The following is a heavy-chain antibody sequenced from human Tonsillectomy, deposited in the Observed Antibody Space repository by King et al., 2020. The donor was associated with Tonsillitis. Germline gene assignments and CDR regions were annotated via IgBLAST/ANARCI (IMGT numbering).Heavy chain of an antibody. CDR3: AKSGSSWYNWFDP. J-gene: IGHJ5*02. CDR2: IYSGGSST. Sequence: VQLVESGGGLVQPGGSLRLSCAASGFTFSSYAMSWVRQAPGKGLEWVSVIYSGGSSTYYADSVKGRSTISRDNSKNTLYLQMNSLRAEDTAVYYCAKSGSSWYNWFDPWGQGTLVTVSS. V-gene: IGHV3-23*03. D-gene: IGHD6-13*01. CDR1: GFTFSSYA.